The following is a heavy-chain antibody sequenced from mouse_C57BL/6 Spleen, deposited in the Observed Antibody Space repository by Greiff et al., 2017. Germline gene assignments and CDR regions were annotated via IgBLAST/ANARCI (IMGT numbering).Heavy chain of an antibody. CDR3: ASRGDYGSSPAWFAY. CDR2: ITPNNGGT. V-gene: IGHV1-26*01. D-gene: IGHD1-1*01. Sequence: EVKLVESGPELVKPGASVKISCKASGYTFTDYYMNWVKQSHGKSLEWIGDITPNNGGTSYNQKFKGKATLTVAKSSSTASMELRSLTSEDSADDYCASRGDYGSSPAWFAYWGQGTLVTVAA. CDR1: GYTFTDYY. J-gene: IGHJ3*01.